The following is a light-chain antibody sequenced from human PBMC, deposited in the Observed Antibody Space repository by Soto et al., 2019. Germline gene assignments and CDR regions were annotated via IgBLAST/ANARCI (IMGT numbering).Light chain of an antibody. CDR3: QQYNSYLWT. CDR1: QSISSW. CDR2: KAS. J-gene: IGKJ1*01. V-gene: IGKV1-5*03. Sequence: DIQMTQSPSTLSASVGDRVTITCRASQSISSWLAWYQQKPGKAPKLLIYKASSLESGVPLRFSGSGSGTEFTLTISSLQADDFATYYCQQYNSYLWTFGQGTKVEIK.